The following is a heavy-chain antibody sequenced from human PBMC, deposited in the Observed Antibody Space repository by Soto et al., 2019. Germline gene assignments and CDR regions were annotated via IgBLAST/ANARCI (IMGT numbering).Heavy chain of an antibody. Sequence: SETLSLTCTVSGGSISSGGYYWSWIRQHPGKGLEWIGYIYYSGSTYYNPSLKSRVTISVDTSKNQFSLKLSSVTAADTAVYYCARSPYCSSTSCPFDYWGQGTLVTVSS. V-gene: IGHV4-31*03. D-gene: IGHD2-2*01. CDR2: IYYSGST. J-gene: IGHJ4*02. CDR1: GGSISSGGYY. CDR3: ARSPYCSSTSCPFDY.